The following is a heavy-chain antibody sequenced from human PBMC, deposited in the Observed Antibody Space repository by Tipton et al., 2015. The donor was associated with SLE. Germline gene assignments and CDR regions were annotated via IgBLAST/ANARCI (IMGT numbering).Heavy chain of an antibody. CDR1: GFTVSHNY. Sequence: SLRLSCAASGFTVSHNYIHWVRQAPGKGHEWVAVIYTSGTTYYADSLRGRFTVSRDNSKNTLYLQMNSLKAEDTAFYYCARGSPLRFLEWSLDYWGQGTQVTVSS. J-gene: IGHJ4*02. CDR2: IYTSGTT. V-gene: IGHV3-66*03. D-gene: IGHD3-3*01. CDR3: ARGSPLRFLEWSLDY.